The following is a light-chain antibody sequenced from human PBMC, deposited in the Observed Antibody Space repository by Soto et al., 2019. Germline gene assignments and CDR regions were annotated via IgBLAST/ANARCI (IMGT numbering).Light chain of an antibody. CDR1: SSNIGASYD. CDR2: ANN. V-gene: IGLV1-40*01. CDR3: QSYDSSLSAPL. Sequence: QSVLTQPPSVSGAPGQRVTISCTGNSSNIGASYDVYWFQLLPGTAPKLLIHANNNRPSGVPDRFSGSKSGTSASLAITGLQAEDEAEYFGQSYDSSLSAPLFGGGTKLTVL. J-gene: IGLJ2*01.